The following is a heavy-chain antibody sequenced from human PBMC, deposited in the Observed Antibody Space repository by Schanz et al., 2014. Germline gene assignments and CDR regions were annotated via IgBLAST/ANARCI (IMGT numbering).Heavy chain of an antibody. Sequence: EVQLVESGGGFVQPGGSLRLSCAASGFTYSSYWMHWVRQAPGKGLVWVSTIDTAGSYTSYVDSVKGRFTISRDNAKNTLYLQMSRLRVEDTAVYYCTKEDATALWYFEQWGQGTLVTVSS. D-gene: IGHD6-13*01. V-gene: IGHV3-74*01. CDR2: IDTAGSYT. CDR1: GFTYSSYW. J-gene: IGHJ4*02. CDR3: TKEDATALWYFEQ.